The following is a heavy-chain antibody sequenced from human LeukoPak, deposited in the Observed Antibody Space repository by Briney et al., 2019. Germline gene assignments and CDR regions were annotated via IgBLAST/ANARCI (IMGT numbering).Heavy chain of an antibody. Sequence: SETLSLTCTVSGDTISSYYWSWIRQPPEKGLEWIAYISYSGSTNYNPSLKSRVTISVDTSKTQFSLKMNSVTAADTAVYYCARLQRITMAGPDYWYFDLWGRGTLVTVSS. CDR1: GDTISSYY. V-gene: IGHV4-59*01. J-gene: IGHJ2*01. CDR2: ISYSGST. CDR3: ARLQRITMAGPDYWYFDL. D-gene: IGHD3-10*01.